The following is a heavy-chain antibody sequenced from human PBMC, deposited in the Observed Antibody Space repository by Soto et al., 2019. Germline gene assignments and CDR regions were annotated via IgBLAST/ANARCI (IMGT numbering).Heavy chain of an antibody. CDR1: GFTFSSYS. CDR3: ARVPDCTNGSCGLYHTAAGDY. Sequence: EVQLVESGGGLVKPGGSLRLSCAASGFTFSSYSMNWVRQAPGKGLEWVSSISSSSSYIYYADSVKGRFTISRDNAKNSLYLQMNSLRAEDTAVYYCARVPDCTNGSCGLYHTAAGDYWGQGTLVTVSS. CDR2: ISSSSSYI. V-gene: IGHV3-21*01. J-gene: IGHJ4*02. D-gene: IGHD2-8*01.